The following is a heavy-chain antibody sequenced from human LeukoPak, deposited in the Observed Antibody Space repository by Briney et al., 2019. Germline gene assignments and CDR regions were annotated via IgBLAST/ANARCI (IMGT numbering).Heavy chain of an antibody. CDR1: GFTFSSYA. CDR2: ISGSGGST. D-gene: IGHD3-10*01. J-gene: IGHJ4*02. V-gene: IGHV3-23*01. Sequence: PGGSLRLSCAASGFTFSSYAMSWVRQALGKGLEWVSAISGSGGSTYYADSVKGRFTISRDNSMNTLYLQMNSLRAEDTAVYYCAKDHYGSGSYYLVQSDYWGQGTLVTVSS. CDR3: AKDHYGSGSYYLVQSDY.